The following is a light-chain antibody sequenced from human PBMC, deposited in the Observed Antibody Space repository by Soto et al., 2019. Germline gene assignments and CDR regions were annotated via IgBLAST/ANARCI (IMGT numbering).Light chain of an antibody. Sequence: DVLMTQSPLSLPVTLGQPASISCRSSQSLVYSVGNTHLNWFQQTPGRSPSRLIYKVSNRYSGVPDRFSGSGSCTDFTLKISRVEAEDVGVNYCMQGTQRPRGTFGQGTKLEIK. CDR2: KVS. J-gene: IGKJ5*01. V-gene: IGKV2-30*01. CDR3: MQGTQRPRGT. CDR1: QSLVYSVGNTH.